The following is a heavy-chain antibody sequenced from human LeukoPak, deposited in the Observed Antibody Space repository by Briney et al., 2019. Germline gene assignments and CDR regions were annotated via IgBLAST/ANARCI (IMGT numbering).Heavy chain of an antibody. V-gene: IGHV1-46*01. CDR2: INPSGGST. Sequence: ASVKVSCKASRYTFTSYYMHWVRQAPGQGLEWMGIINPSGGSTSYAQKFQGRVTMTRDTSTSTVYMELSSLRSEVSAVYYCARLRIAVAGTEEGDDWGQGTLVTVSS. D-gene: IGHD6-19*01. CDR1: RYTFTSYY. CDR3: ARLRIAVAGTEEGDD. J-gene: IGHJ4*02.